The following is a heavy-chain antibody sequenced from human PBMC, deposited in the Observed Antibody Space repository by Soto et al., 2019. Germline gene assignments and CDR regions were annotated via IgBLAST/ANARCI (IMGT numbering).Heavy chain of an antibody. Sequence: GGSLRLSCAASGFTFSSYAMSWVRQAPGKGLEWVSAISGSGGSTYYADSVNGRFTISRDNSKNTLYLQMNSLRAEDTAGYYCAKDGYCSGGSCYFAHPFGYWGQGTLVTVSS. CDR1: GFTFSSYA. V-gene: IGHV3-23*01. CDR2: ISGSGGST. D-gene: IGHD2-15*01. J-gene: IGHJ4*02. CDR3: AKDGYCSGGSCYFAHPFGY.